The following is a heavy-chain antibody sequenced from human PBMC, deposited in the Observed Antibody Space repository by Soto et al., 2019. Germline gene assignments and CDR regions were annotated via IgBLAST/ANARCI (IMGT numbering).Heavy chain of an antibody. CDR2: IFPGDAET. V-gene: IGHV5-51*01. CDR3: ATPGGFGRDG. D-gene: IGHD3-10*01. J-gene: IGHJ6*02. CDR1: GYPFAPHW. Sequence: GHYLKLYLPVSGYPFAPHWNGWVRHKAGKGLEWMGIIFPGDAETRYSPSFQGHITISADKSISIAYLRWSSLKASDTGMYYCATPGGFGRDGWGQGPTVTVS.